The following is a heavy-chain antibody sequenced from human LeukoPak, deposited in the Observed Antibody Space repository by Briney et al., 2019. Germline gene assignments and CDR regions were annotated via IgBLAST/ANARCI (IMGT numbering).Heavy chain of an antibody. J-gene: IGHJ6*02. Sequence: ASVKVSCKASGYTFTSYYMHWVRQAPGQGLEWMGIINPSGGSTSYAQKFQGRVTMTRDTSTSTVYMELSSLRSEDTAVYYCARPIRFLEANYYYYYGMDVWGQGTTVTVSS. CDR2: INPSGGST. CDR3: ARPIRFLEANYYYYYGMDV. V-gene: IGHV1-46*01. CDR1: GYTFTSYY. D-gene: IGHD3-3*01.